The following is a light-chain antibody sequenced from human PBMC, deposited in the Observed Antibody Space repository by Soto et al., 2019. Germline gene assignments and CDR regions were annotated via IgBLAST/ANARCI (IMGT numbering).Light chain of an antibody. V-gene: IGLV6-57*04. J-gene: IGLJ3*02. CDR2: EDN. CDR1: SGSIASNY. Sequence: NFMLTQPHSVSESPGKTVTISCTRSSGSIASNYVQWYQQRPGSAPTTVIYEDNQRPSGVPDRSSGSIDSSSNSASLTISGLKTEDEADYYCQSYDSSNHRVFGGGTQLTVL. CDR3: QSYDSSNHRV.